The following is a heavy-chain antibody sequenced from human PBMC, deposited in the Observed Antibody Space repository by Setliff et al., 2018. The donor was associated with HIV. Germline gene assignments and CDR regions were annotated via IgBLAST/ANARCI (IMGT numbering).Heavy chain of an antibody. D-gene: IGHD2-21*01. CDR3: ARNPRGHIPLDH. CDR1: GGSISSVNW. J-gene: IGHJ4*02. V-gene: IGHV4-4*02. CDR2: SDHSGGT. Sequence: SETLSLTCAVSGGSISSVNWWTWVRQPPGKGLEWVRESDHSGGTKYNPSSTRRVTMSVDKPKNQFSLNLNSVTAANTAEYYCARNPRGHIPLDHWGQGALVTVSS.